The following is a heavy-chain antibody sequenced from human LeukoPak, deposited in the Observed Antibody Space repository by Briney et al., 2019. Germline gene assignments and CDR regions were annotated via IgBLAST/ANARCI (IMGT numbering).Heavy chain of an antibody. V-gene: IGHV3-21*01. Sequence: PGGPLSPSCPPPGFTSRFIKRIGFPKPPGKGWNWADSISSSGHYIYYADSVKGRFTISRDNAKDSLFLQMNSLRPEDTAVYYCAREKNRVVLTAPLQYWGQGTLVTVSS. D-gene: IGHD4/OR15-4a*01. CDR3: AREKNRVVLTAPLQY. CDR2: ISSSGHYI. J-gene: IGHJ4*02. CDR1: GFTSRFI.